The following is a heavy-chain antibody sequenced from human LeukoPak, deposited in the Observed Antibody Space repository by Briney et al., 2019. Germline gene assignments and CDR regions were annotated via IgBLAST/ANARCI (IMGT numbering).Heavy chain of an antibody. Sequence: PGGSPRLSCAASGFSVTTDHMSWVRQAPGEGLEWVSVIYNDGKTYHADSVKGRFTISRDNARNSLYLQMNSLRAEDTAVYWAVAGTTYWGQGTLVTVSS. CDR3: VAGTTY. J-gene: IGHJ4*02. CDR2: IYNDGKT. D-gene: IGHD6-19*01. CDR1: GFSVTTDH. V-gene: IGHV3-53*01.